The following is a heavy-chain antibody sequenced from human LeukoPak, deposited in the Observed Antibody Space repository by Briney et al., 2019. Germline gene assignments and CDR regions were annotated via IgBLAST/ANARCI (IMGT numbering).Heavy chain of an antibody. J-gene: IGHJ6*02. Sequence: SATLSLTCAVYGGSFSGYYWSWIRQPPGKGLEWIGKINHSGSTNYNPSLKSRVTISVDTYKNQFSLKLSSVTAADTAVYYCASLVVVVPAAMSALSYYYGMDVWGQGTTVTVSS. CDR3: ASLVVVVPAAMSALSYYYGMDV. CDR1: GGSFSGYY. CDR2: INHSGST. V-gene: IGHV4-34*01. D-gene: IGHD2-2*01.